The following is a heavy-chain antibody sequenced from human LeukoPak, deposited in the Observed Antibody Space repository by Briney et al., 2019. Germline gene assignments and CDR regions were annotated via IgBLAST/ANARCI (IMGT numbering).Heavy chain of an antibody. CDR1: GYTFTSYS. CDR3: ARVRDGYNDAYDV. J-gene: IGHJ3*01. V-gene: IGHV1-46*01. CDR2: INPGGDST. D-gene: IGHD5-24*01. Sequence: ASVNVSCTASGYTFTSYSISWVRQAPGQGLEWMGVINPGGDSTSSARIFQGRVYMTSDTSTSTVYMELSGLRSDDTAVYYCARVRDGYNDAYDVWGQGTMVTVPS.